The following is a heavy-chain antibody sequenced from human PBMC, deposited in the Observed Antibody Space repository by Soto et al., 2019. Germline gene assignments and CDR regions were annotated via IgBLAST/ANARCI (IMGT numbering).Heavy chain of an antibody. V-gene: IGHV1-58*01. CDR1: GFTFTSSA. CDR2: IVVGSSNT. CDR3: AAAGSRYYDSSGYTH. J-gene: IGHJ4*02. D-gene: IGHD3-22*01. Sequence: SVKVSCKASGFTFTSSAVQWVRQARGQRLEWIGWIVVGSSNTNYAQKFQERVTITRDMSTSTAYMELSSLRSEDTAVYYCAAAGSRYYDSSGYTHWGQGTLVTVSS.